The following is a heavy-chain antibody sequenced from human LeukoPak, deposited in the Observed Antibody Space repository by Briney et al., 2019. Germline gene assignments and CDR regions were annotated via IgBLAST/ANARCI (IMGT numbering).Heavy chain of an antibody. V-gene: IGHV3-30*18. J-gene: IGHJ6*02. D-gene: IGHD4-23*01. CDR3: AKDSLRWSYFYYGMDV. CDR2: ISYAGSNK. CDR1: GFTLSSYG. Sequence: GRSLRLSCAASGFTLSSYGMHRVRQAPGKGLEWVAVISYAGSNKYYVDSVKGRFTISRDNSKNTLYLQMNSLRAEDTAVYYCAKDSLRWSYFYYGMDVWGQGTTVIVSS.